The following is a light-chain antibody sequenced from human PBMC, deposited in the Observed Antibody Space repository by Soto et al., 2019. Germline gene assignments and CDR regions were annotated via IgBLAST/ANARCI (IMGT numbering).Light chain of an antibody. CDR2: AAS. Sequence: DIQMTQSPSTLSASVGDRVTITCRASQSVSGWLAWYQQKPGKAPKLLIYAASSLDSGVPSRFSGRGSGTEFTLTISSLQPEDFATYYCQQYNGYSWTFGQGTKVEVK. CDR3: QQYNGYSWT. V-gene: IGKV1-5*01. CDR1: QSVSGW. J-gene: IGKJ1*01.